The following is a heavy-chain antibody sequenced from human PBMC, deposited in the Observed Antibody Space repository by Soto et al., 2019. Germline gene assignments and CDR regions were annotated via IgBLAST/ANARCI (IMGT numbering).Heavy chain of an antibody. CDR2: IYHSGST. CDR1: GDSISRSYW. CDR3: TSKFGQLLDDAFDI. Sequence: QVQLQESGPGLVKPSGTLSLTCAVSGDSISRSYWWSWVRQLPGKGLEWIGEIYHSGSTIYNPSLQSRVNLSVDKSKNDFSLKMSSVTDADTAVYYCTSKFGQLLDDAFDIWGQGTMVTVSS. D-gene: IGHD3-10*01. V-gene: IGHV4-4*02. J-gene: IGHJ3*02.